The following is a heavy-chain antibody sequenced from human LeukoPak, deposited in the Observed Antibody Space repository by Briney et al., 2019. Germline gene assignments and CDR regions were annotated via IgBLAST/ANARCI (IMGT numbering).Heavy chain of an antibody. Sequence: GGSLRLSCAASRFTFSSYAMSWVRQAPGKGLEWDSAISRSGDSTYYADSVKGRFTISRDNSRNTLYLQVNSLRAADTAVYYCAKSTFSMAATGDFDYWGQGTLVTVSS. CDR2: ISRSGDST. D-gene: IGHD6-13*01. CDR1: RFTFSSYA. V-gene: IGHV3-23*01. CDR3: AKSTFSMAATGDFDY. J-gene: IGHJ4*02.